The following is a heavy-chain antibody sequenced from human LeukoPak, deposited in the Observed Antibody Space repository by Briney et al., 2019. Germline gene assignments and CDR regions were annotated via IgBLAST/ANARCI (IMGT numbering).Heavy chain of an antibody. CDR3: ARGMGSYYPGLDI. V-gene: IGHV4-34*01. CDR2: INHSGST. D-gene: IGHD1-26*01. CDR1: GGSFSGYY. J-gene: IGHJ3*02. Sequence: SETLSLTCAVYGGSFSGYYWSWIRQPPGKGLEWIGEINHSGSTNYNPSLKSRVTISVDTSKNQFSLKLSSVTAADTAVYYCARGMGSYYPGLDIRGQGTMVTVSS.